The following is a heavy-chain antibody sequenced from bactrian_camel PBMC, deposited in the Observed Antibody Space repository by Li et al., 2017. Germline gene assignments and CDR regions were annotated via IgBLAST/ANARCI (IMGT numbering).Heavy chain of an antibody. V-gene: IGHV3S54*01. CDR1: RNIDDSYC. CDR2: IYNEGDSK. Sequence: QLVESGGGSVQSGGSLRLSCAVSRNIDDSYCIAWFRQPPGKEREGVAAIYNEGDSKYYADSVKGRFTISRNNARNTLSLQMNSLKSEDTALYYCVLDVYAYGGSLRFWGQGTQVTVS. D-gene: IGHD2*01. CDR3: VLDVYAYGGSLRF. J-gene: IGHJ4*01.